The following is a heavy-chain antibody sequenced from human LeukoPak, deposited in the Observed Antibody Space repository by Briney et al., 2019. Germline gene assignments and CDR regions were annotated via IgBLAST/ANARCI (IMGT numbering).Heavy chain of an antibody. CDR3: ATQTPQYSGYGYYYYYGMDV. J-gene: IGHJ6*02. D-gene: IGHD5-12*01. CDR2: INPSGGST. V-gene: IGHV1-46*03. Sequence: ASVKVSCKASGYTFTSYYMHWVRQAPGQGLEWMGIINPSGGSTSYAQKFQGRVTMTRDTPTSTVFMELSSLRSEDTAVYYCATQTPQYSGYGYYYYYGMDVWGQGTTVTVSS. CDR1: GYTFTSYY.